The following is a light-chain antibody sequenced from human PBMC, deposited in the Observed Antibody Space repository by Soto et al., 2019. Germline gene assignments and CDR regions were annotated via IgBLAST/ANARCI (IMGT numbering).Light chain of an antibody. Sequence: QSVLTQPPSVSGAPGQRVTISCSGSSSDIGAGYVVHWYQQLPGTAPKLLIYNNNNRPSGVPDRFSGSKSGTSASLAITGLQAEDEADYYCSSYGGRYNYVFGTGTKVTVL. J-gene: IGLJ1*01. V-gene: IGLV1-40*01. CDR2: NNN. CDR3: SSYGGRYNYV. CDR1: SSDIGAGYV.